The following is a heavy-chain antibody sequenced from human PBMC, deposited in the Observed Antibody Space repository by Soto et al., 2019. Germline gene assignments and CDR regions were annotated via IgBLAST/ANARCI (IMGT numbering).Heavy chain of an antibody. CDR2: IGAYNDDT. J-gene: IGHJ5*02. D-gene: IGHD3-3*01. CDR1: VYTFSTYG. CDR3: ARDWRGAEGFDP. V-gene: IGHV1-18*01. Sequence: QVQLVQSGAEVKKPGASVKFSFKASVYTFSTYGFSWVRQAPGQGREWMGWIGAYNDDTNYAQNFQGRVTMTTDTSTTTSYMELRTLRPDDTAVYFCARDWRGAEGFDPWGQGTLVTVSS.